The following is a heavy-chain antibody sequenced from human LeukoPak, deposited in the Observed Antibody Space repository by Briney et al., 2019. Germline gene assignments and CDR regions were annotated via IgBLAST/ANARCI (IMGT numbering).Heavy chain of an antibody. V-gene: IGHV3-23*01. Sequence: GGSLRLSCAASGFTFSSYAMSWVRQAPGKGLEWVSAISGSGGSTYYADSVKGRFTISRDNSKNTLYLQMNSLRAEDTAVYYCARENRHLGYCSSTSCHDIDYWGQGTLVTVSS. D-gene: IGHD2-2*01. J-gene: IGHJ4*02. CDR1: GFTFSSYA. CDR2: ISGSGGST. CDR3: ARENRHLGYCSSTSCHDIDY.